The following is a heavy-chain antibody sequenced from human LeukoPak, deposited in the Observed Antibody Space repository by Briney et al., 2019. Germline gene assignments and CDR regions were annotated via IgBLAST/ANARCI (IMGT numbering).Heavy chain of an antibody. J-gene: IGHJ4*02. CDR3: ARDPATTVTTYAY. D-gene: IGHD4-17*01. CDR2: IKQDGSEK. CDR1: GFTFSSYW. V-gene: IGHV3-7*01. Sequence: PGGSLRLSCAASGFTFSSYWMSWVRQAPGKGLEWVANIKQDGSEKYYVDSVKGQFTISRDNAKNSLYLQMNSLRPEDTAVYYCARDPATTVTTYAYWGQGTLVTVSS.